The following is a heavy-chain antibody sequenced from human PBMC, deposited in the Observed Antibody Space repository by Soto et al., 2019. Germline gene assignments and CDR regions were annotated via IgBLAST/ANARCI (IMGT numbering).Heavy chain of an antibody. CDR1: GFSFSKFA. D-gene: IGHD3-22*01. J-gene: IGHJ4*02. CDR3: AREGDSSGYPVYLDF. V-gene: IGHV3-33*01. Sequence: GGSLRLSCAASGFSFSKFAMHWVRQAPGKGLECVAVIWFDGSNRDYADSVKGRFTVSRDNSENTLSLQMNNLRADDTGVYYCAREGDSSGYPVYLDFWGQGTVVTVSS. CDR2: IWFDGSNR.